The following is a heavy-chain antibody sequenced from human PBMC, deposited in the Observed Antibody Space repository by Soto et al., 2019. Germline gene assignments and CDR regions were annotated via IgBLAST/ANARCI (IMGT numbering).Heavy chain of an antibody. J-gene: IGHJ4*02. D-gene: IGHD6-19*01. Sequence: QLVQSGAEVKKPGASVRVSCKASGYIFTDYGISWVRQAPGQGLEWMGWSSGYNADTSDAQRLQERVKMTIDTPTRTAYMELRSLTSDDTGVYYCARELRWSSGWAFDYWGQGTLVTVSS. V-gene: IGHV1-18*04. CDR2: SSGYNADT. CDR1: GYIFTDYG. CDR3: ARELRWSSGWAFDY.